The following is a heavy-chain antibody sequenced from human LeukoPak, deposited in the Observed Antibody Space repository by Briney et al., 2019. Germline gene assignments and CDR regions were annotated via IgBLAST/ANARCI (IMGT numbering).Heavy chain of an antibody. CDR2: INGDGRNI. V-gene: IGHV3-74*01. Sequence: GGSLRLSCVASGFTFSSYWMHWVRQDPRKGLVWVSRINGDGRNINYADSVRGRFTISRDNAKNTLYLQMNTLRAEDTAVYYCARAASSSWYDYWGQGTLVTVSS. J-gene: IGHJ4*02. CDR3: ARAASSSWYDY. D-gene: IGHD6-13*01. CDR1: GFTFSSYW.